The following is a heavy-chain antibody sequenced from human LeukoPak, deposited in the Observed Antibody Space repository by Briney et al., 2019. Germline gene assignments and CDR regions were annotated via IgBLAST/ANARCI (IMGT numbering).Heavy chain of an antibody. CDR2: ISSNGGST. CDR3: ARGPYGDPTHYCDY. J-gene: IGHJ4*02. V-gene: IGHV3-64*01. D-gene: IGHD4-17*01. Sequence: GGSLRLSCAAAGFTFSSYAMYWVRQAPGSGLDYVSGISSNGGSTYYANSVKGRFTISRDYSKNTLHLQMGSLRPDDTGVYYCARGPYGDPTHYCDYWGQGTLVTVSS. CDR1: GFTFSSYA.